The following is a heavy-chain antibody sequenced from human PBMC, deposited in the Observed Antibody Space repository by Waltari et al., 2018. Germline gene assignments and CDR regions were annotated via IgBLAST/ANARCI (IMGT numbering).Heavy chain of an antibody. Sequence: QVQLQQSGQGLVKPSQTLSLTCAVSGDSVSVNSAAAWNLIRQSPSRGLEWLGRTYYRSKLSNEYAVSVRSRITSNPDTSKNQFSLHLNSVTPEETAVYYCARGSSSSFDSWGQGILGTVSS. J-gene: IGHJ4*02. CDR3: ARGSSSSFDS. D-gene: IGHD6-13*01. CDR1: GDSVSVNSAAA. CDR2: TYYRSKLSN. V-gene: IGHV6-1*01.